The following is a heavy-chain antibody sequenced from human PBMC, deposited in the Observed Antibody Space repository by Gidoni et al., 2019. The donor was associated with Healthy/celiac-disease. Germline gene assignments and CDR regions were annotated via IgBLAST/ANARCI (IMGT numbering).Heavy chain of an antibody. J-gene: IGHJ4*02. D-gene: IGHD5-18*01. Sequence: QVQLVESGGGVVQPGRSLRPSCAASGFTFSSYSMHWVRQAPGKGLEWVAVITYDGSNKYYADSVKGRFTISRDNSKNTLYLQMNSLRAEDTAVYYCARDRERGYSYGPVEYWGQGTLVTVSS. CDR2: ITYDGSNK. CDR1: GFTFSSYS. V-gene: IGHV3-30-3*01. CDR3: ARDRERGYSYGPVEY.